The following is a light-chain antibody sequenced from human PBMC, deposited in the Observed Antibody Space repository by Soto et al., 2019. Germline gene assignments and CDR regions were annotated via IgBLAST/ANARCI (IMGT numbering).Light chain of an antibody. CDR1: QSISSW. J-gene: IGKJ1*01. CDR2: KAS. CDR3: QQYNSYSWT. Sequence: DIQMTQSPSTLSASVGDRVTITCRASQSISSWLAWYQQKPGKAPKLLIYKASSLESGVPSRFSGSGSGTEFTLHISSLQPDDFETYYCQQYNSYSWTFGQGTKVAIK. V-gene: IGKV1-5*03.